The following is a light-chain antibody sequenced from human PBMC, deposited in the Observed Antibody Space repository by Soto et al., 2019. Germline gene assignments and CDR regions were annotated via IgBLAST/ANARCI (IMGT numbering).Light chain of an antibody. CDR1: SSDIGSYDH. CDR2: AVS. V-gene: IGLV2-14*03. J-gene: IGLJ1*01. Sequence: QSVLTQPASVSGSPGQSITISCSGTSSDIGSYDHVAWYQQFPVKSPKPIIYAVSDRPSGVSDRFSGSKSGISASLPISGLQTEDEADYYCISYTDRQSYLFGTGTKVTVL. CDR3: ISYTDRQSYL.